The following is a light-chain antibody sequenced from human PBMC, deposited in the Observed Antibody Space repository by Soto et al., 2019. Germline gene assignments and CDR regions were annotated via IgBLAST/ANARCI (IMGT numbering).Light chain of an antibody. Sequence: DIVMTQSPLSLPVTPVEPASISCRSSQSLLHSNGYNYLDWYLQRSGQSPRRLIYKVSNRDSGVPDRFSGSGSGATFTLNISRVEAEDVGVYYCMKGTHWPRKFGQGTKVDIK. CDR1: QSLLHSNGYNY. CDR2: KVS. J-gene: IGKJ1*01. CDR3: MKGTHWPRK. V-gene: IGKV2-30*02.